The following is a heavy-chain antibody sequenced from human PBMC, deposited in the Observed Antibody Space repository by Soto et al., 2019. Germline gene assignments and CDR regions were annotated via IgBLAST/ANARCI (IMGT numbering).Heavy chain of an antibody. CDR1: GFTFSSYA. D-gene: IGHD3-16*01. Sequence: EVQLLESGGGLVQPGGSLRVSCAASGFTFSSYAMNWVRQAPGKGLEWVSTISGSGTNTYYSDSVKSRFTVSRDNSKNILYLQINSLRAEDTAVYSCSKGGSGYFDNWGQGALVTVSS. V-gene: IGHV3-23*01. J-gene: IGHJ4*02. CDR3: SKGGSGYFDN. CDR2: ISGSGTNT.